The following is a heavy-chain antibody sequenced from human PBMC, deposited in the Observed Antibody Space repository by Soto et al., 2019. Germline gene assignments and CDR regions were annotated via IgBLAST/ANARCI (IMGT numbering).Heavy chain of an antibody. CDR2: IIPIFGTA. D-gene: IGHD2-2*01. Sequence: QVQLVQSGAEVKKPGSSVKVSCKASGGTFSSYAISWVRQTPGQGLEWMGGIIPIFGTANYAQKFQGRVTITADEATSTAYMELSSLRSEDTAVYYCARESLLYCSSTSCPFDYWGQGTLVTVSS. CDR1: GGTFSSYA. V-gene: IGHV1-69*01. CDR3: ARESLLYCSSTSCPFDY. J-gene: IGHJ4*02.